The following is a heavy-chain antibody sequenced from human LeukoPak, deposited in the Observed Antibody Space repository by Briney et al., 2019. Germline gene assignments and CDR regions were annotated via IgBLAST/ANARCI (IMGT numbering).Heavy chain of an antibody. CDR1: GGSFSGYY. V-gene: IGHV4-34*01. CDR2: IYYSGST. CDR3: ARAKGGYCSGGSCYWFDP. J-gene: IGHJ5*02. Sequence: SETLSLTCAVDGGSFSGYYWSWIRQPPGKGLEWIGSIYYSGSTYYNPSLKSRVTISVDTSKNQFSLKLSSVTAADTAVYYCARAKGGYCSGGSCYWFDPWGQGTLVTVSS. D-gene: IGHD2-15*01.